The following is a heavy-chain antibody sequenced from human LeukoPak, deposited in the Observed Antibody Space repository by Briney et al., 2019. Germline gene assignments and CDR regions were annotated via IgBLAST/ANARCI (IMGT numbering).Heavy chain of an antibody. V-gene: IGHV3-48*01. CDR3: ASGIAARRSDY. CDR2: ISSSSSTI. Sequence: GGSLRLSCAASGFTFSSYSMNWVRQAPGKGLEWVSYISSSSSTIYYADSVKGRFTISRDNAKNSLYLQMNSLRAEDTAVYYCASGIAARRSDYWGQGTLVTVSS. CDR1: GFTFSSYS. D-gene: IGHD6-6*01. J-gene: IGHJ4*02.